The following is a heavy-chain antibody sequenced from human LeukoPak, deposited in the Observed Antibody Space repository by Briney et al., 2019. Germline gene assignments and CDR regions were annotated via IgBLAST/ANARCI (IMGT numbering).Heavy chain of an antibody. J-gene: IGHJ4*02. CDR2: MYPGESDT. D-gene: IGHD1-26*01. CDR1: GYTFTSYW. CDR3: VRLAERAISGYSMGHFFDY. V-gene: IGHV5-51*01. Sequence: GESLKISCKVSGYTFTSYWIGLVRQIPGKGLEWMGSMYPGESDTRYVLSFQGQVTISAAKSIDSAFLPWSSLEASDTAMYYCVRLAERAISGYSMGHFFDYWGQGNLLTVSS.